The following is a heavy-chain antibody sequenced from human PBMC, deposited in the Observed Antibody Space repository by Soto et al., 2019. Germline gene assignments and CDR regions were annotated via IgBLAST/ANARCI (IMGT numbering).Heavy chain of an antibody. J-gene: IGHJ5*02. CDR2: IYYSGST. V-gene: IGHV4-39*01. Sequence: SETLSLTCTVSGGSISSSSYYWGWIRQPPGKGLEWIGSIYYSGSTYYNPSLKSRVTISVDTSKNQFSLKLSSVTAADTAVYYCASRSPGYYDILTGYYGNWFDPWGQGTLVTVSS. CDR1: GGSISSSSYY. D-gene: IGHD3-9*01. CDR3: ASRSPGYYDILTGYYGNWFDP.